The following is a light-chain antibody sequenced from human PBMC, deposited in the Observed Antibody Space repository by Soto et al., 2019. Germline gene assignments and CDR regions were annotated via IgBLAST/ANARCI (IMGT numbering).Light chain of an antibody. V-gene: IGLV3-21*02. J-gene: IGLJ2*01. CDR1: KIEHRT. CDR3: QVWESGDHLVV. Sequence: SSVLTQPPSVSVAPGQTARISCGGDKIEHRTVHWYQQKAGQAPVLVVFDDRDRPSGIPERFAGSNSGNTATLTISRIQVGDEADYYCQVWESGDHLVVFGGGTKLTVL. CDR2: DDR.